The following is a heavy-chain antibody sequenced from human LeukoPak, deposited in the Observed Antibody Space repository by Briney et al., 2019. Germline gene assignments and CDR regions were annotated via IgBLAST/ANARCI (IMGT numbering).Heavy chain of an antibody. CDR1: GGSISSSDYY. V-gene: IGHV4-30-4*01. CDR3: ARYDSSSYYFDS. CDR2: IYYSGST. J-gene: IGHJ4*02. D-gene: IGHD3-22*01. Sequence: PSETLSLTCIVSGGSISSSDYYWSWIRQPLGKGLEWIGYIYYSGSTYYNPSLKSRVTISLDTSKNQFSLKLSSVTATDTAVYYCARYDSSSYYFDSWGQGTLVTVSS.